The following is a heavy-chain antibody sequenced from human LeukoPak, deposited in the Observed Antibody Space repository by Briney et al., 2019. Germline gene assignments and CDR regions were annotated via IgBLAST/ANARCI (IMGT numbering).Heavy chain of an antibody. J-gene: IGHJ4*02. V-gene: IGHV3-48*02. CDR2: ISSDGGIV. Sequence: GGSLRLSCAASGFTFSSYNMNWVRQAPGEGLAWISYISSDGGIVYYADSVKGRFTSSRDNAKNSLYLQMNRLRNEDTAVYYCARDLLMVRGAPDYGGEGTLVTVSS. CDR1: GFTFSSYN. D-gene: IGHD3-10*01. CDR3: ARDLLMVRGAPDY.